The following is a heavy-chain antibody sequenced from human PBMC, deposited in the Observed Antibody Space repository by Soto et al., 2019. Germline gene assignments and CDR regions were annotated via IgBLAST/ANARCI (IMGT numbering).Heavy chain of an antibody. CDR3: APPGPPLDY. V-gene: IGHV3-23*01. J-gene: IGHJ4*02. CDR1: GFIFSNYA. Sequence: PGGSLRLSCAASGFIFSNYAMSWVRQAPGKGLGWVSAISGSGGSTYYADSVKGRFTISRDNSKNTLSLQMNSLRADDTAVYYCAPPGPPLDYWGQGTLVTVSS. CDR2: ISGSGGST.